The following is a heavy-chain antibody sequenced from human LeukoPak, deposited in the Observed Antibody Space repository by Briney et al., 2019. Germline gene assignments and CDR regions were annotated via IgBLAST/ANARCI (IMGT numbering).Heavy chain of an antibody. CDR1: GFTVSSNY. CDR3: AREGGPNWGFDY. CDR2: IYSGGST. J-gene: IGHJ4*02. V-gene: IGHV3-53*01. Sequence: GGSLRLSCAASGFTVSSNYMSWVRQAPGKGREWVSIIYSGGSTYYADSVKGRFTISRDNSKNTLFLQMNSLRAEDTAVYYCAREGGPNWGFDYWGQGTLVTVSS. D-gene: IGHD7-27*01.